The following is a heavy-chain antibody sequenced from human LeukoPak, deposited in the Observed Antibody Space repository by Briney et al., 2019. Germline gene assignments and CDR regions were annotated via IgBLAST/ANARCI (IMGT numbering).Heavy chain of an antibody. V-gene: IGHV3-9*01. D-gene: IGHD6-13*01. Sequence: GRSLRLSCAASGFTFDDYAMHWVRQAPGKGLEWVSGISWNSGSIGYADSVKGRFTISRDNAKNSLYLQMNSLRAEDTALYYCAKDRIAAGNWGQGTPVTVSS. CDR2: ISWNSGSI. CDR1: GFTFDDYA. CDR3: AKDRIAAGN. J-gene: IGHJ4*02.